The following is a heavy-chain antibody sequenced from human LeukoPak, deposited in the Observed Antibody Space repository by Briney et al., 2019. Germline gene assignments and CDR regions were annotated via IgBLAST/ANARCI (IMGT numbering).Heavy chain of an antibody. Sequence: SETLSLTCTVSGGSISSYYWSWIRQPPGKGLEWIGYIYYSGSTNYNPSLKSRVTISVDTSKNQFSLKLSSVTAADTAVYYCARIVPFYWYFDLWGRSTLVTVSS. CDR1: GGSISSYY. D-gene: IGHD3-22*01. CDR3: ARIVPFYWYFDL. J-gene: IGHJ2*01. V-gene: IGHV4-59*08. CDR2: IYYSGST.